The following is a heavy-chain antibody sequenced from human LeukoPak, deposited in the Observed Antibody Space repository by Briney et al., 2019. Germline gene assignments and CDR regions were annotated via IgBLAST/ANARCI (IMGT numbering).Heavy chain of an antibody. D-gene: IGHD5-18*01. V-gene: IGHV1-2*04. CDR1: GYTFTSYD. Sequence: ASVKVSCKASGYTFTSYDINWVRQAPGQGLEWMGWINPNSGGTNYAQKFQGWVTMTRDTSISTAYMELSRLRSDDTAVYYCARVRNGNSYGFSQDAFDIWGQGTMVTVSS. J-gene: IGHJ3*02. CDR3: ARVRNGNSYGFSQDAFDI. CDR2: INPNSGGT.